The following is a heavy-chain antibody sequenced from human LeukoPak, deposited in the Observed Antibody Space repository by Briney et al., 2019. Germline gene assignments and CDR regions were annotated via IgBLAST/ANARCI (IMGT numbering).Heavy chain of an antibody. Sequence: ASVKVSCKASGYTFTSYGINWVRQATGQGLEWMGWMNPNSGNTGYAQKFQGRVTMTRNTSISTAYMELSSLRSEDTAVYYCARVAYYYDSSGYYPGYWGQGTLVTVSS. D-gene: IGHD3-22*01. CDR1: GYTFTSYG. V-gene: IGHV1-8*01. CDR3: ARVAYYYDSSGYYPGY. CDR2: MNPNSGNT. J-gene: IGHJ4*02.